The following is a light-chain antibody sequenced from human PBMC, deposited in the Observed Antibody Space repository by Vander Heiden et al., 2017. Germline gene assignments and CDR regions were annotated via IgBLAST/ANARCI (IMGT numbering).Light chain of an antibody. Sequence: EIVLTQSPATLSLSPGERATLSCRANHSVGSYLAWYQQKPGQAPRLLIYDISTRSTGIPARFSGSGSGTDFTLTINSLEPEDFTVYYCQQRSSWPVTFGGGTTVEI. J-gene: IGKJ4*01. CDR2: DIS. CDR1: HSVGSY. CDR3: QQRSSWPVT. V-gene: IGKV3-11*01.